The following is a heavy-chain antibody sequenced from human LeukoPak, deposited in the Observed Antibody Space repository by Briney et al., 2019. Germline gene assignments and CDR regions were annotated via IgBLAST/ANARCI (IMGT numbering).Heavy chain of an antibody. J-gene: IGHJ6*04. V-gene: IGHV1-2*02. Sequence: ASVKVSCKASGYTFTGYYMHWVRQAPGQGLEWMGWINPNSGGTNYEQKFQGRVTMTRDTSISTAYMELSRLRSDDTAVYYCARGKLRSLDVWGKGTTVTVSS. CDR3: ARGKLRSLDV. CDR2: INPNSGGT. D-gene: IGHD3-10*01. CDR1: GYTFTGYY.